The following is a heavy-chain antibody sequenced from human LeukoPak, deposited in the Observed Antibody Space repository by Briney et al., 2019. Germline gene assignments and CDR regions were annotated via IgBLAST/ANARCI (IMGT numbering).Heavy chain of an antibody. CDR1: GGSFSGYY. D-gene: IGHD3-9*01. CDR3: ARDYDILTGYSDRWY. J-gene: IGHJ4*02. Sequence: PSETLSLTCAVYGGSFSGYYWSWIRQSPGKGLEWIGEINHSGNTNYNPSLKSRVTMSVDTSKNQFSLKLNSVTAADTAVYYCARDYDILTGYSDRWYWGQGTLVTVSS. CDR2: INHSGNT. V-gene: IGHV4-34*01.